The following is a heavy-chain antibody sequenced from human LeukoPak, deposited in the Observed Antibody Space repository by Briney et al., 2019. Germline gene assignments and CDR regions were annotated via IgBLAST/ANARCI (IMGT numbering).Heavy chain of an antibody. CDR2: INHSGST. CDR3: ARWSTYYYDSSGYQLFDY. Sequence: SETLSLTCAVYGGSFSGYYWSWIRQPPGKGLEWIGEINHSGSTNYNPSLKSRVTILVDTSKNQFSLKLSSVTAADTAVYYCARWSTYYYDSSGYQLFDYWGQGTLVTVSS. D-gene: IGHD3-22*01. CDR1: GGSFSGYY. J-gene: IGHJ4*02. V-gene: IGHV4-34*01.